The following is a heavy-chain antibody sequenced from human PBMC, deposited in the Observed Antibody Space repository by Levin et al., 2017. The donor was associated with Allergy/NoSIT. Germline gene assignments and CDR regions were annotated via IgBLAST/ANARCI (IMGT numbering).Heavy chain of an antibody. V-gene: IGHV3-48*02. CDR1: GFTFSSYS. CDR2: ISSSSSTI. D-gene: IGHD3-10*01. J-gene: IGHJ4*02. Sequence: SGESLKISCAASGFTFSSYSMNWVRQAPGKGLEWVSYISSSSSTIYYADSVKGRFTISRDNAKNSLYLQMNSLRDEDTAVYYCARDWPRRYYYGSGSPPFDYWGQGTLVTVSS. CDR3: ARDWPRRYYYGSGSPPFDY.